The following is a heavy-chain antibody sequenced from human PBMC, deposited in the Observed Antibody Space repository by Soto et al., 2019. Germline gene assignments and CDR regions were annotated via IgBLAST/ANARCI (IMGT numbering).Heavy chain of an antibody. CDR1: GYTVSKYG. J-gene: IGHJ5*02. CDR2: ISLYSDGT. D-gene: IGHD2-2*01. Sequence: ASVKVSCETPGYTVSKYGITWVRCAPGQPLEWLGWISLYSDGTNYAQKFQGRVSMTTDTSTTTAYMELRSLRSDDTAVYYFARVVPGAEDWFGPWGQGTLVPDSS. CDR3: ARVVPGAEDWFGP. V-gene: IGHV1-18*01.